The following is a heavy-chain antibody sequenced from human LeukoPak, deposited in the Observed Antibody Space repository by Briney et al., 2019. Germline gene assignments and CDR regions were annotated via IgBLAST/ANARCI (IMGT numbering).Heavy chain of an antibody. V-gene: IGHV3-66*01. CDR3: ATSPAAAGTEDWFDP. J-gene: IGHJ5*02. CDR1: GFTVSSNY. CDR2: IYSGGST. Sequence: PGGSLRLSCAASGFTVSSNYMSWVRQAPGKGLEWVSVIYSGGSTYYADSVKGRFTISRDNSKNTLYLQMNSLRAEDTAVYYCATSPAAAGTEDWFDPWGQGTLVTVSS. D-gene: IGHD6-13*01.